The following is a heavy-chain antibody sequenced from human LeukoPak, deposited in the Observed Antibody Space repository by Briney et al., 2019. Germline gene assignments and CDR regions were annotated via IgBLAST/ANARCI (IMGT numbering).Heavy chain of an antibody. D-gene: IGHD1-1*01. CDR2: MYHSGST. J-gene: IGHJ3*02. Sequence: PSETLSLTCAVSGYSISSGHYWGWIRQPAGKGLEWIGSMYHSGSTYFNPSLKSRVTISVDTSKNQFSLTLSSVTAADTAVYFCARVSGSGTALDAFDIWGQGTMVIVSS. CDR3: ARVSGSGTALDAFDI. V-gene: IGHV4-38-2*01. CDR1: GYSISSGHY.